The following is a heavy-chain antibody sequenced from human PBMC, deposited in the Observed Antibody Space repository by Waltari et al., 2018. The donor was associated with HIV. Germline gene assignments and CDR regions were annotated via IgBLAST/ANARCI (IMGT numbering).Heavy chain of an antibody. CDR3: ARDPCGGDCYSYYYYGMDV. Sequence: QVQLVESGGGVVQPGRSLRLSCAASGFTFSSYAMHWVRQAPGKGLEWVAVISYDGSNKYYADSVKGRFTISRDNSKNTLYLQMNSLRAEDTAVYYCARDPCGGDCYSYYYYGMDVWGQGTTVTVSS. CDR1: GFTFSSYA. V-gene: IGHV3-30-3*01. D-gene: IGHD2-21*02. J-gene: IGHJ6*02. CDR2: ISYDGSNK.